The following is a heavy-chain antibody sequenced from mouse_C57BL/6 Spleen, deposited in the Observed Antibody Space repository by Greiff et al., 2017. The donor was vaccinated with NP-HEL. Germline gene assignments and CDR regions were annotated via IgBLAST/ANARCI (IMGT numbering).Heavy chain of an antibody. CDR1: GYTFTSYW. CDR3: AREGYLSHNDAMDY. CDR2: IDPSDSDT. J-gene: IGHJ4*01. Sequence: QVQLQQPGAELVRPGSSVKLSCKASGYTFTSYWMHWVKQRPVQGLEWIGNIDPSDSDTHYNQKFKDKATLTVDKSSSTAYMQLSSLTSEDSAVYDCAREGYLSHNDAMDYWGQGTTVTVSS. V-gene: IGHV1-52*01. D-gene: IGHD1-3*01.